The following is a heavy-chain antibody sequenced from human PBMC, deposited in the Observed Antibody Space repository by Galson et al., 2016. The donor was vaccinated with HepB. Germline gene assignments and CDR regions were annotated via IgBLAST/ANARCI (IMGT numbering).Heavy chain of an antibody. J-gene: IGHJ4*02. CDR1: GGSISSYY. CDR3: ARGTLGTTATMSFDY. CDR2: IYYSGTT. D-gene: IGHD1-26*01. V-gene: IGHV4-59*01. Sequence: SETLSLTCTVSGGSISSYYWTWIRQPPGKGLEWIGYIYYSGTTYYNPSLKSRVTISLDTSRKQFSLRLSSVTAADTAVCYCARGTLGTTATMSFDYWGQGTPVSVSS.